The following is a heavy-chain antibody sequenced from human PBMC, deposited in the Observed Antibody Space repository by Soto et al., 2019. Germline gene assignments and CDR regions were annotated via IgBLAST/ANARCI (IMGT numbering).Heavy chain of an antibody. CDR3: ARLIGNSWLDS. CDR1: GDSVSTNSAT. D-gene: IGHD2-8*01. Sequence: SQTLSLTCAISGDSVSTNSATWDWIRQSPLRGLEWLGRTYYRSKWFNDYAVSVKGRISINPDTSNNQFSLQLNSVTPDDTAVYYCARLIGNSWLDSWGQGTLVTVSS. V-gene: IGHV6-1*01. J-gene: IGHJ5*01. CDR2: TYYRSKWFN.